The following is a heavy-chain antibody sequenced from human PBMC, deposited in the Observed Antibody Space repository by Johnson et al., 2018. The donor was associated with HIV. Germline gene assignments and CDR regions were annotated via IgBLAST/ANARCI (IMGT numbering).Heavy chain of an antibody. D-gene: IGHD3-22*01. CDR3: AKSGGGYYYDSSGYAFDI. Sequence: QVQLVESGGGLVQPGGSLRLSCAASGFTFSSYGMHWVRQAPGKGLEWVAVIWYDGSNKYYADSVKGRFTISRDNSKNTLYLQMNSLRAEDTAVYYCAKSGGGYYYDSSGYAFDIWGQGTMVTVSS. CDR1: GFTFSSYG. V-gene: IGHV3-33*06. CDR2: IWYDGSNK. J-gene: IGHJ3*02.